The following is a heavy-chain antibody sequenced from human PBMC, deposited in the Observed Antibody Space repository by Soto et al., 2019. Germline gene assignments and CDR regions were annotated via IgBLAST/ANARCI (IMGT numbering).Heavy chain of an antibody. Sequence: SETLSLTCTVSGGSISSYYWSWIRQPPGKGLEWIGYIYYSGSTNYNPSLKSRVTISVDTSKNQFSLKLSSVTAADTAVYYCAVADYGGPPGYYYCGMDVWGQGTTVTVSS. V-gene: IGHV4-59*01. CDR1: GGSISSYY. D-gene: IGHD4-17*01. CDR3: AVADYGGPPGYYYCGMDV. J-gene: IGHJ6*02. CDR2: IYYSGST.